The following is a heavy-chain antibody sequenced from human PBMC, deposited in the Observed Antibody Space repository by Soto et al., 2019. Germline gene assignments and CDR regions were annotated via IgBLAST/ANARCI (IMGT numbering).Heavy chain of an antibody. CDR1: GFTFSSYA. CDR3: AKAGTYASSWVYYFDL. J-gene: IGHJ4*02. D-gene: IGHD6-13*01. CDR2: ITAGGTGT. Sequence: GGSLRLSCAASGFTFSSYAMTWVRQPPGKGLEWVAAITAGGTGTHYTDSVKGRFTVSRDNSKNALYMEMNSLGADDTAVYYCAKAGTYASSWVYYFDLWGQGTLVTVSS. V-gene: IGHV3-23*01.